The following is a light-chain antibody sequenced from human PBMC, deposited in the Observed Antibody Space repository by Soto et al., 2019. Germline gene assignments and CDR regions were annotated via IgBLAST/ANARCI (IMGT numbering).Light chain of an antibody. Sequence: EIVVTQSPGTLSLSPGERATLSCRASQSVSRLAWYQQKPGQAPRLLISGASSRATGIPDRFSGSGSGTDFTLTISRLEPEDFSLYYCQQCDISPYTFGQRTNLEIK. CDR2: GAS. V-gene: IGKV3-20*01. J-gene: IGKJ2*01. CDR1: QSVSR. CDR3: QQCDISPYT.